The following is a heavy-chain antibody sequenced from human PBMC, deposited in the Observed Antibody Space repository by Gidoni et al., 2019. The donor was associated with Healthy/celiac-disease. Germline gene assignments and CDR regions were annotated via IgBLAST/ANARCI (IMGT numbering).Heavy chain of an antibody. CDR2: ISWNSGSI. J-gene: IGHJ6*02. CDR3: AKDITGGVYYYYGMDV. Sequence: EVQLVESGGGLVQPGRSLRLSCAASGFTFDDYAMHWVRQAPGKGLEWVSGISWNSGSIGYADSVKGRFTISRDNAKNSLYLQMNSLRAEDTALYYCAKDITGGVYYYYGMDVWGQGTTVTVSS. V-gene: IGHV3-9*01. D-gene: IGHD7-27*01. CDR1: GFTFDDYA.